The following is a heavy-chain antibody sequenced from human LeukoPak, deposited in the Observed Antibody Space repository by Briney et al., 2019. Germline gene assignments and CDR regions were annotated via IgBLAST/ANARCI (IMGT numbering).Heavy chain of an antibody. CDR1: GGTFSSYA. J-gene: IGHJ4*02. CDR2: IIPIFGTA. Sequence: SVKVSCKASGGTFSSYAISWVRQAPGQGLEWMGGIIPIFGTANYAQKFQGRVTITADESMSTAYMELSSLRSEDTAVYYCARSGGSYYGGFDYWGQGTLVTVSS. CDR3: ARSGGSYYGGFDY. D-gene: IGHD3-10*01. V-gene: IGHV1-69*13.